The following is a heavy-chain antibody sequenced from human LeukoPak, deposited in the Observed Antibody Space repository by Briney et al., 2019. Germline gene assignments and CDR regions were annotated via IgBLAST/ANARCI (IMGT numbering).Heavy chain of an antibody. J-gene: IGHJ4*02. D-gene: IGHD3-3*01. CDR1: GYTFTSYD. CDR2: MNPNSGNT. V-gene: IGHV1-8*01. CDR3: ARDEKTEWVFFGATGSLDY. Sequence: GASVKVSCKASGYTFTSYDINWVRQATGQGLEWMGWMNPNSGNTGYAQKFQGRVTMTRNTSISTAYMELSSLRSEDTAVYYCARDEKTEWVFFGATGSLDYWGQGTLVTVSS.